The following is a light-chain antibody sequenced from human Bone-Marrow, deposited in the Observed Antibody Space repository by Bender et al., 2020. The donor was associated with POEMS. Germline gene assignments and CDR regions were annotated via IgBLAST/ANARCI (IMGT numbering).Light chain of an antibody. Sequence: QSALTQPRSVSGSPGQSVTISCTGSSSDVGGYNYVSWYQQHPGKVPKLVIYDVTKRPSGVPDRFAGSKSGNTASLTISGLQAEDEADYYCCSYAGTSTFYVFGSGTKVTVL. CDR2: DVT. J-gene: IGLJ1*01. CDR3: CSYAGTSTFYV. CDR1: SSDVGGYNY. V-gene: IGLV2-11*01.